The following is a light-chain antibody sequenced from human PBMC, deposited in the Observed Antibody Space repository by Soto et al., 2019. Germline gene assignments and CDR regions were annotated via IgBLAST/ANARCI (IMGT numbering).Light chain of an antibody. J-gene: IGKJ1*01. CDR3: QQYYSTPQT. CDR1: QSVLYSSNNENY. V-gene: IGKV4-1*01. Sequence: DIVMTQSPDSLAVSLGERATINCKSSQSVLYSSNNENYLAWYQQKPGQPPKLLISWASTREFGVPDRFSGRGSGKDFTLTITTLQAEEGAVYYCQQYYSTPQTFGQGTKVEIK. CDR2: WAS.